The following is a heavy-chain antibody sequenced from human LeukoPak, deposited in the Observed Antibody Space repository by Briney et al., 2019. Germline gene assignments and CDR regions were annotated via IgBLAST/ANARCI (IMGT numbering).Heavy chain of an antibody. CDR2: IIPIFGTA. D-gene: IGHD3-22*01. CDR1: GGPFSSYA. Sequence: SVKVSCKASGGPFSSYAISWVRQAPGQGLEWMGGIIPIFGTANYAQKFQGRVTITADESTSTAYMELSSLRSEDTAVYYCAREKDSSVGGGTYYFDYWGQGTLVTVSS. V-gene: IGHV1-69*01. CDR3: AREKDSSVGGGTYYFDY. J-gene: IGHJ4*02.